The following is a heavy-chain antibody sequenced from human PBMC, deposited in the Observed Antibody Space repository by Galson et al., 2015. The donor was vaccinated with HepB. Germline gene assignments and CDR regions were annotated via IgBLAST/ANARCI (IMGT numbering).Heavy chain of an antibody. J-gene: IGHJ4*02. Sequence: SLRLSCAASGFIFSDSYMTWIRQAPGKGLEWVSHISSSSSYANYADSVKGRFTISRDNAKKSLSLQMNSLRTEDTAVYYCTRVSRNMYFDSSGIFDIWGQGTLVTVSS. D-gene: IGHD3-22*01. V-gene: IGHV3-11*05. CDR2: ISSSSSYA. CDR3: TRVSRNMYFDSSGIFDI. CDR1: GFIFSDSY.